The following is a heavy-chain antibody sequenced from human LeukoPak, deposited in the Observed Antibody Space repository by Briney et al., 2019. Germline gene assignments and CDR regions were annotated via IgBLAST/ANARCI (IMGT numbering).Heavy chain of an antibody. V-gene: IGHV2-5*02. Sequence: SGPTLVKPTQTVMLTCTFSGFSLSTSGVGVGWIRQAPVKALEWLALIYWDDDKRYSPSLKSRVTITKDTSKNQVVLRMTNMDPVDTATYYCARSEYYYDSSGYYTFYFDYWGQGTLVTVSS. CDR3: ARSEYYYDSSGYYTFYFDY. J-gene: IGHJ4*02. CDR1: GFSLSTSGVG. D-gene: IGHD3-22*01. CDR2: IYWDDDK.